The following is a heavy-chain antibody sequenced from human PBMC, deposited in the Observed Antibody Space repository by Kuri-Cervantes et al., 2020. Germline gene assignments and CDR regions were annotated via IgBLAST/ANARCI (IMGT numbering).Heavy chain of an antibody. D-gene: IGHD6-19*01. Sequence: GESLKISCAASGFTFSSYSMNWVRQAPGKGLEWVSYISSSSSTIYYADSVKGRFTISRDNAKNSLYLQMNSLRAEDTAVYYCARADYGYSSGCIDYWGQGTLVTVSS. CDR2: ISSSSSTI. V-gene: IGHV3-48*04. CDR3: ARADYGYSSGCIDY. CDR1: GFTFSSYS. J-gene: IGHJ4*02.